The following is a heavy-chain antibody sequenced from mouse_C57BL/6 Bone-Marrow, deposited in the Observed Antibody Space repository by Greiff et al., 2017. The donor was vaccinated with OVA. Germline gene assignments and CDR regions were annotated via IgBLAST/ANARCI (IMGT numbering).Heavy chain of an antibody. Sequence: VQLQQSGAELMKPGASVKLSCKASGYTFTDYYINWVKQRPGQGLEWIARIYPGSGNTYYNEKFKGKATLTAEKSSSTAYMQLSSLTSEDSAVYFCARSHYYGSSYVGYWGQGTTLTVSS. CDR1: GYTFTDYY. CDR3: ARSHYYGSSYVGY. V-gene: IGHV1-76*01. J-gene: IGHJ2*01. D-gene: IGHD1-1*01. CDR2: IYPGSGNT.